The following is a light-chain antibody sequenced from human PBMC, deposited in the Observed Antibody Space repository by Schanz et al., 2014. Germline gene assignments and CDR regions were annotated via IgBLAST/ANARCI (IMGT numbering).Light chain of an antibody. Sequence: EIVLTQSPGTLSLSPGERATLSCRAGQLVTSRYLAWYQQKPGQAPRLLIYGASSRATGIPDRFSGSGSGTDFTLTISRLEPEDFAVYYCQQYGSSPPMYTFGQGTKLEIK. J-gene: IGKJ2*01. CDR1: QLVTSRY. V-gene: IGKV3-20*01. CDR3: QQYGSSPPMYT. CDR2: GAS.